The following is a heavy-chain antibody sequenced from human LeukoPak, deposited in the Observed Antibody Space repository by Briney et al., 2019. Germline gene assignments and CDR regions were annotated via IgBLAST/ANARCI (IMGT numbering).Heavy chain of an antibody. CDR1: GYSFTSYD. CDR2: VNPQSGNT. V-gene: IGHV1-8*03. D-gene: IGHD3-9*01. Sequence: ASVKVSCNTSGYSFTSYDINWVRQAPGQGLEWMGWVNPQSGNTGYKQKFQARLTITRDTSISAAYMELSSLRSEDTAIYYCARERLSDILTGFDYWGQGTLVTVSS. J-gene: IGHJ4*02. CDR3: ARERLSDILTGFDY.